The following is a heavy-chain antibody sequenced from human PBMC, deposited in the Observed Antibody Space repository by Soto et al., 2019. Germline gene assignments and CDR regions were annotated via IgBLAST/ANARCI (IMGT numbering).Heavy chain of an antibody. D-gene: IGHD6-6*01. CDR2: MITIFATA. Sequence: SVKVSCKASGGTFTTHAFTWVRQAPGQGLEWMGGMITIFATANYAQKFQGRVTITSYESTSTAYMELSSLRSEDTAVYSCATLQRRGAYSSSSRYFGLWGRGTLFTVSS. CDR3: ATLQRRGAYSSSSRYFGL. CDR1: GGTFTTHA. V-gene: IGHV1-69*13. J-gene: IGHJ2*01.